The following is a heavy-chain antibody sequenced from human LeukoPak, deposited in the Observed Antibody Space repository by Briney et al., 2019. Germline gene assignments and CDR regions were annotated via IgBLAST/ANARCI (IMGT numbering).Heavy chain of an antibody. CDR2: ISGNGGTT. J-gene: IGHJ5*01. V-gene: IGHV3-23*01. D-gene: IGHD4-23*01. CDR1: GFTFSSYA. CDR3: ARTARWPTPFDF. Sequence: GGSLRLSCAASGFTFSSYAMNWVRQAPGKGLEWVSAISGNGGTTYYADSVKGRFTISRDNSKNTLYVQMNSLRVEETAVYYCARTARWPTPFDFWGQGTLVSVSS.